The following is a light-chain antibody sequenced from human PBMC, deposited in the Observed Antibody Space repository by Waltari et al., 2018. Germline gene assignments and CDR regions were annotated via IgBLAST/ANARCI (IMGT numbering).Light chain of an antibody. J-gene: IGKJ2*01. Sequence: DIVMTQSPDSLAVSLGERATINCKSSQTVLYSSNNKNYLAWYQQKPGQPPKLVIYRAYTREAGVPDRFSASGSGTDFNFTISSLQAEDVAVYYCQQYYTSPYTFAQGTKLEI. CDR3: QQYYTSPYT. CDR1: QTVLYSSNNKNY. CDR2: RAY. V-gene: IGKV4-1*01.